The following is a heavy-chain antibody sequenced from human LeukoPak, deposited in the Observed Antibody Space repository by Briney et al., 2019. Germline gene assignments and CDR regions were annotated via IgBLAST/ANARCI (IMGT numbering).Heavy chain of an antibody. D-gene: IGHD3-22*01. Sequence: QTLSLTCAISGDSVSSNSAAWNWIRQSPSRGLEWVGRTYYKSKWYNDYAVSVKSRITINPDTSKNQFPLQLNSVTPEDTAVYYCARAGVDYYDSSGYPIYYFDPWGQGTLVTVSS. CDR1: GDSVSSNSAA. CDR2: TYYKSKWYN. J-gene: IGHJ5*02. V-gene: IGHV6-1*01. CDR3: ARAGVDYYDSSGYPIYYFDP.